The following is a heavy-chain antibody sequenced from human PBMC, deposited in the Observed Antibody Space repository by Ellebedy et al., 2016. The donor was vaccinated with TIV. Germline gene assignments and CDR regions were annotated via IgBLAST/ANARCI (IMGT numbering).Heavy chain of an antibody. Sequence: SETLSLTCTVSGGSIFNSYWGWVRQPPGKGLEWIGYISNSGRTNYNPSLNTRVTISVDTSKNQFSLNLNSISAADTAVYYCARGLTGYLNWFDPWGQGILVSVSS. V-gene: IGHV4-59*01. CDR1: GGSIFNSY. CDR3: ARGLTGYLNWFDP. D-gene: IGHD3-9*01. J-gene: IGHJ5*02. CDR2: ISNSGRT.